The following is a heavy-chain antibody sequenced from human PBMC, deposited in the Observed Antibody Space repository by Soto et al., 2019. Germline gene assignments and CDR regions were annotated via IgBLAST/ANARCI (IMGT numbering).Heavy chain of an antibody. J-gene: IGHJ6*02. CDR3: ARDHYGDYEVGYYYGMDV. Sequence: QVQLVESGGGVVQPGRSLRLSCAASGFTFSSYGMHWVRQAPGKGLEWVAVIWYDGSNKYYADSVKGRFTISRDNSKNTLYLQMNSLRAEDTAVYYCARDHYGDYEVGYYYGMDVWGQGTTVTVFS. V-gene: IGHV3-33*01. D-gene: IGHD4-17*01. CDR1: GFTFSSYG. CDR2: IWYDGSNK.